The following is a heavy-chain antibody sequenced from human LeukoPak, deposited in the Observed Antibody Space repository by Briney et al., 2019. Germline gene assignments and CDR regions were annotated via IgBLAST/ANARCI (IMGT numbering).Heavy chain of an antibody. Sequence: GGSLRLSCAASGFTFSSYSMNWVRQAPGKGLEWVANIKQDGSEKYYVDSVKGRFTISRDNAKNSLYLRMNSLRAEDTAVYYCARDPGFGELSPFDYWGQGTLVTVSS. J-gene: IGHJ4*02. CDR2: IKQDGSEK. V-gene: IGHV3-7*01. CDR1: GFTFSSYS. CDR3: ARDPGFGELSPFDY. D-gene: IGHD3-10*01.